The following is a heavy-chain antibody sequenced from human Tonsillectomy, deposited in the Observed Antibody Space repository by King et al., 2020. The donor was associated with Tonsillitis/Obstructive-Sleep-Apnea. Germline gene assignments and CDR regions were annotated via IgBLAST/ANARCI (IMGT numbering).Heavy chain of an antibody. CDR2: IHYSGST. D-gene: IGHD1-26*01. CDR3: ARQSYSGSCDY. J-gene: IGHJ4*02. Sequence: QLQESGPGLVKPSETLSLTCTVSGGSISSSRYYWGWIRQPPGKGLEWIGSIHYSGSTYYNPSLKSRVTTSVDTSKNQFSLKLSSVTAADTAVYYCARQSYSGSCDYWGQGTLVTVSS. V-gene: IGHV4-39*01. CDR1: GGSISSSRYY.